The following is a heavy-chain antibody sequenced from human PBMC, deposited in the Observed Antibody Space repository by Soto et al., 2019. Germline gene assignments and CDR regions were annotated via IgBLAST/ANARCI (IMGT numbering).Heavy chain of an antibody. V-gene: IGHV4-39*01. J-gene: IGHJ6*02. Sequence: PSETLSLTCTVSGGSISSSSYYWGWIRQPPGKGLEWIGSIYYSGSTYYNPSLKSRVTISVDTSKNQFSLKLSSVTAADTAVYYCASHRGNWAAVYYYYGMDVWGQGTTVTVS. CDR3: ASHRGNWAAVYYYYGMDV. CDR2: IYYSGST. CDR1: GGSISSSSYY. D-gene: IGHD3-10*01.